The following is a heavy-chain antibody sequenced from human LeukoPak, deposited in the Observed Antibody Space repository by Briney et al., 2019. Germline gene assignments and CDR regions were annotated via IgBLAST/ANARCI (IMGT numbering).Heavy chain of an antibody. D-gene: IGHD6-19*01. J-gene: IGHJ4*02. CDR2: ISSSSNTK. V-gene: IGHV3-48*01. CDR3: ARKSGSGWPRYFAY. CDR1: GFTFSCYT. Sequence: GGALRLSCAASGFTFSCYTMMWGRQAPGKVLEWISYISSSSNTKYYADSVEGRFTISRDNAENSLYLQMKSLRAEDTAVYYCARKSGSGWPRYFAYWGQGTLVTVSS.